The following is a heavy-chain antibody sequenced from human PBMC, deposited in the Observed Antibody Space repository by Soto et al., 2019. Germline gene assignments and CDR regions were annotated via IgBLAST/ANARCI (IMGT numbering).Heavy chain of an antibody. CDR1: GFTFDDYA. D-gene: IGHD6-13*01. CDR3: AKANMEAAGTVKSWFDP. Sequence: GGSLRLSCAASGFTFDDYAMHWVRQAPGKGLEWVSCISWNSGSIGYADSVKGRFTISRDNAKNSLYLQMNSLRAEDTALYYCAKANMEAAGTVKSWFDPWGQGTLVTVSS. CDR2: ISWNSGSI. J-gene: IGHJ5*02. V-gene: IGHV3-9*01.